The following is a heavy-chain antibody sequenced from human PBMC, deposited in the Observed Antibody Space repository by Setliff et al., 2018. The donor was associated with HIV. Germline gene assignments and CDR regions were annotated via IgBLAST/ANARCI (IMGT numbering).Heavy chain of an antibody. Sequence: ASVKVSCKASGGTFSNYAISWVRQAPGQGLEWMGWINPNSGGTKCAQKFQGRVTMTRDTSISTVYMEMSRLKSDDTAVYYCARAAEQGERSSSWYFDYWGQGTLVTVSS. V-gene: IGHV1-2*02. J-gene: IGHJ4*02. CDR1: GGTFSNYA. CDR2: INPNSGGT. D-gene: IGHD6-6*01. CDR3: ARAAEQGERSSSWYFDY.